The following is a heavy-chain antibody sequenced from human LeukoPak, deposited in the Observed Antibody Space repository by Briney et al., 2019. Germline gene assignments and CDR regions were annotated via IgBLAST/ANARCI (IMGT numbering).Heavy chain of an antibody. CDR3: ARSGYDSSGSTPWFDP. D-gene: IGHD3-22*01. Sequence: SENLSLTCTVSGGSINSYYWSWLRQPPGKGLEWIGCIYYSGTTNYNPSLKSGVTISVDTSKNQFSLKLSSVTAADTAVYYCARSGYDSSGSTPWFDPWGQGTLVTVSS. J-gene: IGHJ5*02. CDR1: GGSINSYY. V-gene: IGHV4-59*01. CDR2: IYYSGTT.